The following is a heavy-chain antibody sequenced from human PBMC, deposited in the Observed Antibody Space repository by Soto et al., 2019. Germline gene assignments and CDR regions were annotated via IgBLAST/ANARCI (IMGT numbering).Heavy chain of an antibody. D-gene: IGHD3-22*01. CDR1: GGSISSGGYS. Sequence: QLQLQESGSGLVKPSQTLSLTCAVSGGSISSGGYSWSWIRQPPGKGLEWIGYIYHSGSTYYNPSLKSRVTISVHRSKNQFSLKLSSVTAADTAVYYCAGSGYYHNSGTHVWGQGTTVTVSS. CDR3: AGSGYYHNSGTHV. V-gene: IGHV4-30-2*01. J-gene: IGHJ6*02. CDR2: IYHSGST.